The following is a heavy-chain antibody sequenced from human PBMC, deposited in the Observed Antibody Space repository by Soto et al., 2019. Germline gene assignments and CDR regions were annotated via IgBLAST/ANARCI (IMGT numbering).Heavy chain of an antibody. D-gene: IGHD6-13*01. CDR3: AKDQGGVAAAGTWEYFDY. V-gene: IGHV3-23*01. Sequence: GGSLRLSCAASGFTFSSYAMSWVRQAPGKGLEWVSAISGSGGSTYYADPVKGRFTISRDNSKNTLYLQMNSLRAEDTAVYYCAKDQGGVAAAGTWEYFDYWGQGTLVTVSS. CDR1: GFTFSSYA. J-gene: IGHJ4*02. CDR2: ISGSGGST.